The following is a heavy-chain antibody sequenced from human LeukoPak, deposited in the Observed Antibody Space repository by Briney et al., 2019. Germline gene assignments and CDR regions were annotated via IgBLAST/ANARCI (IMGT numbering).Heavy chain of an antibody. CDR1: GGTFSSYA. Sequence: SVKVSCKASGGTFSSYAISWVRQAPGQGLEWMGGIIPIFGTANYAQKFQGRVTIIADESTSTAYMELSSLRSEDTAVYYCARSLTTGYYYYYGMDVWGQGTTVTVSS. J-gene: IGHJ6*02. D-gene: IGHD4-17*01. CDR3: ARSLTTGYYYYYGMDV. CDR2: IIPIFGTA. V-gene: IGHV1-69*01.